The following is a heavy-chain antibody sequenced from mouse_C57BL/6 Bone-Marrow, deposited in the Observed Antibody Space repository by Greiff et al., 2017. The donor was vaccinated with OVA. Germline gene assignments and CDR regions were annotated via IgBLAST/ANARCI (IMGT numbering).Heavy chain of an antibody. Sequence: EVQRVESGGDLVKPGGSLKLSCAASGFTFSSYGMSWVRQTPDKRLEWVATISSGGSYTYYPDSVKGRFTISRDNAKNTLYLQMSSLKSEDTAMYYCARHGVYAMDYWGQGTSVTVSS. CDR1: GFTFSSYG. CDR2: ISSGGSYT. J-gene: IGHJ4*01. V-gene: IGHV5-6*01. CDR3: ARHGVYAMDY.